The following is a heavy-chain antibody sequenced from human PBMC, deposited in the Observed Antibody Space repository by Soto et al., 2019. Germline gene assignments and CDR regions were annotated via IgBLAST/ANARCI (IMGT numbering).Heavy chain of an antibody. CDR2: ISGYSGKT. V-gene: IGHV1-18*03. D-gene: IGHD2-2*02. CDR1: VYTFTSYA. J-gene: IGHJ5*02. CDR3: ARDCPTPPATPNNWFDP. Sequence: ASVKVSCKASVYTFTSYAISWVRQAPGQGLEWMGWISGYSGKTNYAQKFQGRVTMTTDTFTSTAYIELRGLTSDDMAVYYCARDCPTPPATPNNWFDPWGQGTLVTVSS.